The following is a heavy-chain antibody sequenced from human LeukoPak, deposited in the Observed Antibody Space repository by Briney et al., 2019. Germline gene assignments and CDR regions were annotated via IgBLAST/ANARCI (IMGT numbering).Heavy chain of an antibody. CDR2: ISYDGSNK. V-gene: IGHV3-30*18. CDR1: GFTFSSYG. D-gene: IGHD3-9*01. J-gene: IGHJ4*01. Sequence: GRSLRLSCAASGFTFSSYGMHWVRQAPGKGLEWVAVISYDGSNKYYADSVKGRFTISRDNSKNTLYLQMTSLRAEDTAVYYCAKGFDWFFDYWGHGTLVTVSS. CDR3: AKGFDWFFDY.